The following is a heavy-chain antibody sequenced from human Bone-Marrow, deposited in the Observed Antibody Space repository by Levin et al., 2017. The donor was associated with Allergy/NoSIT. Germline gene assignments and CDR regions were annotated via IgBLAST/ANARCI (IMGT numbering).Heavy chain of an antibody. V-gene: IGHV3-23*01. CDR1: GFTFNNYA. CDR3: ARVAAYLRSAFDI. CDR2: IRGSGISA. J-gene: IGHJ3*02. Sequence: PGGSLRLSCAASGFTFNNYAMTWVRQAPGKGLEGVSTIRGSGISASYGDSVKGRFTISRDNSKNTLYLQMSSLRAEYTAVYFCARVAAYLRSAFDIWGQGTMVTVSS.